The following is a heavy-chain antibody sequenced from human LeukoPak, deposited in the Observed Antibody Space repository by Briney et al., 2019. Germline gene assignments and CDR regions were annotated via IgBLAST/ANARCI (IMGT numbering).Heavy chain of an antibody. J-gene: IGHJ4*02. Sequence: RPGGSLRLSCAVSGFSVTANDMSWVRQAPGKGLEWVSVIYSGERTYYAASVKGRFTISRDNSKNTLYLQMNNLRAEDTAIYYCAKNWGDDWGQGTLVTVSS. CDR1: GFSVTAND. CDR2: IYSGERT. V-gene: IGHV3-53*01. D-gene: IGHD3-16*01. CDR3: AKNWGDD.